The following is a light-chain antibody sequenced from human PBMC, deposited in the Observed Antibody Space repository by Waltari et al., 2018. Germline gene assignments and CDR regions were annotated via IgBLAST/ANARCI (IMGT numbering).Light chain of an antibody. Sequence: DIQMTQSPSSLSASVGDRVTITCRASQSISRYLIWYQQKPGKAPKLLFYAASNLQSVVPSRFSGSGSGTDFTLTISSLQPEDFAIYYCQQSYSTPGTFGGGTKVEIK. J-gene: IGKJ4*01. CDR3: QQSYSTPGT. CDR1: QSISRY. CDR2: AAS. V-gene: IGKV1-39*01.